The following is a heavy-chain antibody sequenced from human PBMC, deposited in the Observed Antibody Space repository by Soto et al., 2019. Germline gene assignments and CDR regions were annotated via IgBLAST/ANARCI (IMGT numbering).Heavy chain of an antibody. D-gene: IGHD2-21*01. CDR3: ARQPTTGDTDLWFDP. V-gene: IGHV4-39*01. CDR2: IFYSRST. J-gene: IGHJ5*02. Sequence: QLQLLESGPGLVKASETLSLTCNVSGGSISTSRSYWAWIRQPPGKGLERLANIFYSRSTYYNPSLASRVTVSVDTSKNASSLKLRYVAAADTAVYYCARQPTTGDTDLWFDPWCQGTLVTVSS. CDR1: GGSISTSRSY.